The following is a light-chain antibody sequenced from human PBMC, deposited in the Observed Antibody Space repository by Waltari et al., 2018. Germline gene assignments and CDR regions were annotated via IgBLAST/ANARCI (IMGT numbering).Light chain of an antibody. CDR3: SSYAGSNTRV. Sequence: QSALTQPPSASGSPGQSVTISCTGTSSDVGGYNYVSWYQQHPGKAPKLMIYEVSKRPSGVPDRFDGSKAGKTASLTGSGLQAEEEADYYCSSYAGSNTRVFGTGTKVTVL. V-gene: IGLV2-8*01. CDR1: SSDVGGYNY. J-gene: IGLJ1*01. CDR2: EVS.